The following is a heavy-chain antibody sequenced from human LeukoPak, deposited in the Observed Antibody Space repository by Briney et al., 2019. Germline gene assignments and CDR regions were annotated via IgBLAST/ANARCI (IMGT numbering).Heavy chain of an antibody. CDR3: ARDVPRGYCSGGSCYSRGNWFDP. CDR1: GGTSSSYA. J-gene: IGHJ5*02. CDR2: IIPIFGIA. Sequence: ASVKVSCKASGGTSSSYAISWVRQAPGQGLEWMGRIIPIFGIANYAQKFQGRVTITADKSTSTAYMELSSLRSEDTAVYYCARDVPRGYCSGGSCYSRGNWFDPWGQGTLVTVSS. D-gene: IGHD2-15*01. V-gene: IGHV1-69*04.